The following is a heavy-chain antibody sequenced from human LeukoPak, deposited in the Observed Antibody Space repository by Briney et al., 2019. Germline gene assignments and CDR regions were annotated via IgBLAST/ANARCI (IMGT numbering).Heavy chain of an antibody. V-gene: IGHV4-4*07. CDR1: GGSISSYY. J-gene: IGHJ4*02. CDR3: ARARYYYDSSGSHFDY. CDR2: IYTSGST. D-gene: IGHD3-22*01. Sequence: SETLPVTCTVSGGSISSYYWSWIRQPAGKGLEWIGRIYTSGSTNYNPSLKSRVTMSVDTSKNQFSLKLSSVTAADTAVYYCARARYYYDSSGSHFDYWGQGTLVTFSS.